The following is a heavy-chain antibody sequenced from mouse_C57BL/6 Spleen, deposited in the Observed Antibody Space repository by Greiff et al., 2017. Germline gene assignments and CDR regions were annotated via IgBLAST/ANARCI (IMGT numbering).Heavy chain of an antibody. J-gene: IGHJ4*01. Sequence: EVQLQQSGPELVKPGASVKMSCKASGYTFTDYNMHWVKQSHGKSLEWIGYINPNNGGTSYNQKFKGKATLTVNKSSSTAYMELRSLTSEDSAVYYCASGDYGSSYGAMDFWGQGTSVTVSS. CDR3: ASGDYGSSYGAMDF. CDR1: GYTFTDYN. V-gene: IGHV1-22*01. D-gene: IGHD1-1*01. CDR2: INPNNGGT.